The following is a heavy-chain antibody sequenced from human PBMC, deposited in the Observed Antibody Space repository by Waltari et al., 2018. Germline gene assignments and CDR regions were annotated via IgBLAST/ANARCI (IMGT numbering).Heavy chain of an antibody. V-gene: IGHV4-59*01. CDR1: GGSTSSYY. D-gene: IGHD3-3*01. CDR3: ARGYYDFWDGYPYYYDY. J-gene: IGHJ4*02. CDR2: IYYTGTT. Sequence: QVRLQESGPGLVKPSETLSLTCTVSGGSTSSYYRTWIRQPPGKGLEWIGYIYYTGTTYYNPSLKSRVTMSLDTSKNQFSLRLTSVTAADTAIYYCARGYYDFWDGYPYYYDYWGQGILVTVSS.